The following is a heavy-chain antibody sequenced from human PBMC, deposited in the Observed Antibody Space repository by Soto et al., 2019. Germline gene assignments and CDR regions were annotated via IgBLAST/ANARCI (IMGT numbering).Heavy chain of an antibody. CDR1: GFTFSSYS. J-gene: IGHJ5*02. V-gene: IGHV3-48*02. D-gene: IGHD1-26*01. Sequence: EVQLVESGGGLVQPGGSLRLSCAASGFTFSSYSMNWVRQAPGKGLEWVSYISSSSSTIYYADSGKGRFTTSRDNAKNSLDLKMNSLRDEDTAVYYCAREGGNLNWFDPWGQGTLGTVSS. CDR2: ISSSSSTI. CDR3: AREGGNLNWFDP.